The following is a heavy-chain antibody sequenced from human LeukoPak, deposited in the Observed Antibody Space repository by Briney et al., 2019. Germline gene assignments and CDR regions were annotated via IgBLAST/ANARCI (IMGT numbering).Heavy chain of an antibody. V-gene: IGHV1-8*01. CDR3: ARATRERWLQSNPLYYFDY. Sequence: ASVKVSCKASGYTFTSYDINWVRQATGQGLEWMGWMNPNSGNTGYAQKFQGRVTMTRNTSISTAYMELSSLRSEDTAVYYCARATRERWLQSNPLYYFDYWGQGTLVTVSS. J-gene: IGHJ4*02. CDR2: MNPNSGNT. CDR1: GYTFTSYD. D-gene: IGHD5-12*01.